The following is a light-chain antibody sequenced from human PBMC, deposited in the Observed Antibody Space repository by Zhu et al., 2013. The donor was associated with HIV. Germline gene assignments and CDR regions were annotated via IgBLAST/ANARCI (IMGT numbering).Light chain of an antibody. Sequence: EIVLTQSPAIVSFSLGERATLSCRSTHDISSHLAWYQQKPGQAPRLVIYDASNRATGIPARFSGSGSGTDFTLTISRLEPEDFALYYCQQSGSSPRYTFGQGTKLEIK. CDR1: HDISSH. CDR2: DAS. V-gene: IGKV3-11*01. CDR3: QQSGSSPRYT. J-gene: IGKJ2*01.